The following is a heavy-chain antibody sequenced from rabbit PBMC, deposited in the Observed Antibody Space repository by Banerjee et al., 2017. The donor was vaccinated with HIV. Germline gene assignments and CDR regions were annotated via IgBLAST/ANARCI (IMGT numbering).Heavy chain of an antibody. CDR3: ARNNRL. J-gene: IGHJ4*01. CDR2: IDTSSGST. CDR1: GIDFSSYYY. V-gene: IGHV1S40*01. Sequence: QSLEESGGDLVKPGASLTLTCTASGIDFSSYYYMCWGRQAPGKGLELIACIDTSSGSTGYASWEKGRFTSSKTSSTPVTLQMTSLTAADTATYFCARNNRLWGQGTLVTVS.